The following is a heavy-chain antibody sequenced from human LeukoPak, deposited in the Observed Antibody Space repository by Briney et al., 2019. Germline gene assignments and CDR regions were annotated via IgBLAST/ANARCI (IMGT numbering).Heavy chain of an antibody. J-gene: IGHJ1*01. Sequence: GGSLRLSCAASGFTFSSYSMNWVRQAPGKGLEWVSSISSSSSYIYYADSVKGRFTISRDNSKNTLYLQMNSLRAEDTAVYYCAKDSSSWPEYFQHWGQGTLVTVSS. CDR3: AKDSSSWPEYFQH. D-gene: IGHD6-13*01. CDR2: ISSSSSYI. CDR1: GFTFSSYS. V-gene: IGHV3-21*04.